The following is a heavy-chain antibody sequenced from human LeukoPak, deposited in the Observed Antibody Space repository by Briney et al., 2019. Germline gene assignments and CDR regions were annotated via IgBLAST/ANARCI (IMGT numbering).Heavy chain of an antibody. Sequence: GASVKVPCKASGYTFTSYYMHWVRQAPGQGLEWMGIINPSGGSTSYAQKFQGRVTMTRDMSTSTVYMELSSLRSEDTAVYYCARDFSVAGHPPYFDYWGQGTLVAVSS. CDR3: ARDFSVAGHPPYFDY. CDR2: INPSGGST. D-gene: IGHD6-19*01. J-gene: IGHJ4*02. V-gene: IGHV1-46*01. CDR1: GYTFTSYY.